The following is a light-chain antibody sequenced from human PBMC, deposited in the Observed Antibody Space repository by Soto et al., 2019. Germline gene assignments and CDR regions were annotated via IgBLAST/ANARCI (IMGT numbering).Light chain of an antibody. CDR3: QQYYNWPQYT. CDR2: GAS. J-gene: IGKJ2*01. Sequence: ELVLTQSPGTLSLSPGERATLSCRASQSVSSNLAWYQQKPGQAPRLLSYGASTRATGIPPRFSGSGSGAEFTLTISSLQSEDFAIYYCQQYYNWPQYTFGQGTKVDIK. V-gene: IGKV3-15*01. CDR1: QSVSSN.